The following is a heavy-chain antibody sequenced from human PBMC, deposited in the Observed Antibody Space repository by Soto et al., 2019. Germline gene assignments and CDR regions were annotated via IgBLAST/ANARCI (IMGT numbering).Heavy chain of an antibody. D-gene: IGHD3-22*01. CDR1: GGSISSYY. J-gene: IGHJ4*02. Sequence: LSETLSLTCTVSGGSISSYYWSWIRQPPGKGLEWIGYIYYSGSTNYNPSLKSRVTISVDTSKNQFSLKLRSVTAADTAVYYCARDEDSGYYYYDYWGQGTPVTVSS. V-gene: IGHV4-59*01. CDR2: IYYSGST. CDR3: ARDEDSGYYYYDY.